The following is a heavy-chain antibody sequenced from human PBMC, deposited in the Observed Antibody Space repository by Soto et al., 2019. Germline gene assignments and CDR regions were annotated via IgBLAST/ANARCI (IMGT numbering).Heavy chain of an antibody. CDR1: GFTFSDYY. J-gene: IGHJ4*02. Sequence: LRLSCAASGFTFSDYYMSWIRQAPGKGLEWVSYISSSGSTIYYADSVKGRFTISRDNAKNSLYLQMNSLRAEDTAVYYCARTPLFGVVTPFDYWGQGTLVTVSS. CDR3: ARTPLFGVVTPFDY. CDR2: ISSSGSTI. V-gene: IGHV3-11*01. D-gene: IGHD3-3*01.